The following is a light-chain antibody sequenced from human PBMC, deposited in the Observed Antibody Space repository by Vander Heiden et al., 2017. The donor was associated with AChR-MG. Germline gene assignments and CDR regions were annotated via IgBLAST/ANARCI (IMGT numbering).Light chain of an antibody. CDR2: DAS. V-gene: IGKV3-11*01. CDR3: QQRNTWPLT. Sequence: EIVLTQSPDTLSLSAGEAATLSCRASQFVSTYLAWYQQKTGQAPRLLIYDASKRATGVSARFTGGGSGTDFTLTISSLEPEDSAVYYCQQRNTWPLTFGGGTKVEIK. CDR1: QFVSTY. J-gene: IGKJ4*01.